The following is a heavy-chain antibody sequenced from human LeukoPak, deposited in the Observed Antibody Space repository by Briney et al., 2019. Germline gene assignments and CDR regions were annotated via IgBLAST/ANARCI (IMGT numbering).Heavy chain of an antibody. CDR2: ISSSSFKI. Sequence: GGSLRLSCAASEFTFVRYAMNWVRQAPGKGLEWVSYISSSSFKIGYADSVKGRFTISRDNSKNSLYLQMDSLRVEDTAVYYCVRDPSYGSSWYCYMDVWGKGTTVNVSS. D-gene: IGHD6-13*01. CDR3: VRDPSYGSSWYCYMDV. V-gene: IGHV3-48*04. CDR1: EFTFVRYA. J-gene: IGHJ6*03.